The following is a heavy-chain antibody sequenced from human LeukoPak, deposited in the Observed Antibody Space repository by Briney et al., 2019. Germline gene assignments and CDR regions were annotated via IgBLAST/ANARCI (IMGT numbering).Heavy chain of an antibody. CDR3: AREGGYSGYGYNY. Sequence: TGGSLRLSCAASGFTFSSYWMSWVRQAPGKGLEWVANIKQDGSEKYYVDSVKGRFTISRDNAKNSLYLQMNSLRAEDTAVYYCAREGGYSGYGYNYWGQGTLVTVSS. CDR2: IKQDGSEK. D-gene: IGHD5-12*01. CDR1: GFTFSSYW. V-gene: IGHV3-7*01. J-gene: IGHJ4*02.